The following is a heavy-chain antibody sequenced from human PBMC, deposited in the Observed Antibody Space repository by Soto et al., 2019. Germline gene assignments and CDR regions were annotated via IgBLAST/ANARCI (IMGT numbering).Heavy chain of an antibody. D-gene: IGHD5-18*01. Sequence: QVQLVESGGGVVQPGRSLRLSCAASGFTFSSYGMHWVRQAPGKGLEWVAVISYDGSNKYYADSVKGRFTISRDNSKNTLYRQMNSLRAEDTAVYYCAKDRGYSYGHYYYYGMDVLGQGTTVTVSS. CDR1: GFTFSSYG. CDR2: ISYDGSNK. CDR3: AKDRGYSYGHYYYYGMDV. J-gene: IGHJ6*02. V-gene: IGHV3-30*18.